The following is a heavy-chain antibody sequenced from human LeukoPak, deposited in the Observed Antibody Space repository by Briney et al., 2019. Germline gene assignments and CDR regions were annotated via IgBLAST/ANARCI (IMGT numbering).Heavy chain of an antibody. CDR3: ARGKAQGTTAAITRFDY. J-gene: IGHJ4*02. CDR1: GYTFTGYY. D-gene: IGHD1-1*01. Sequence: ASVKVSCKASGYTFTGYYMHWVRQAPGQGLEWMGWINPNSGGTNYAQKFQGRVTMTRDTSISTAYMELSRLRSDDTAVYYCARGKAQGTTAAITRFDYWGQGTLVTVSS. CDR2: INPNSGGT. V-gene: IGHV1-2*02.